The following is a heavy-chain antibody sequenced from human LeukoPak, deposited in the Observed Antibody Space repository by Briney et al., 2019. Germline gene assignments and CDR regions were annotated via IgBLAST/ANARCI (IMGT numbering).Heavy chain of an antibody. CDR1: GYTFTSYG. Sequence: GASVKVSCKASGYTFTSYGISWVRQAPGQGLEWMGCISAYNGNTNYAQKLQGRVTMTTDTSTSTAYMELRSLRSDDTAVYYCARDLVVGAIAFDYYYGMDVWGQGTTVTVSS. CDR2: ISAYNGNT. D-gene: IGHD1-26*01. V-gene: IGHV1-18*01. CDR3: ARDLVVGAIAFDYYYGMDV. J-gene: IGHJ6*02.